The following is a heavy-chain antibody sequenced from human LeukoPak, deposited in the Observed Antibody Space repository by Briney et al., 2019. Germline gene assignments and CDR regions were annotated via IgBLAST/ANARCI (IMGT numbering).Heavy chain of an antibody. CDR2: ISHDGGYQ. CDR1: GFTFSSHA. CDR3: AWELTKRYDS. D-gene: IGHD5-24*01. Sequence: EGSLRLSCAASGFTFSSHAMHWVRQAPGEGLKWVAVISHDGGYQDYADSVKGRFTISRDNPRNTLYLQMNSLRSEDTAVYYCAWELTKRYDSWGQGTPVTVSS. J-gene: IGHJ4*02. V-gene: IGHV3-30-3*01.